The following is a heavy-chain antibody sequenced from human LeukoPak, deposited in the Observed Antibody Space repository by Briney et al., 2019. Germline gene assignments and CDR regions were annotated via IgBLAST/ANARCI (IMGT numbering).Heavy chain of an antibody. D-gene: IGHD3-10*01. V-gene: IGHV3-23*01. CDR1: GFTFSSYA. CDR3: ARHEDLYGSAY. Sequence: GGSLRLSCAASGFTFSSYAMSWVRQAPGKGLEWVSAISGSGGSTYYADSVKGRFTISRDNSKNTLYLQMNSLRAEDTAVYYCARHEDLYGSAYWGQGTLVTVSS. J-gene: IGHJ4*02. CDR2: ISGSGGST.